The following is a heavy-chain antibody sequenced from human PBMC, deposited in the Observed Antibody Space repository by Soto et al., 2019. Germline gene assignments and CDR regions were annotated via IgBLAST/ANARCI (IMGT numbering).Heavy chain of an antibody. D-gene: IGHD1-26*01. V-gene: IGHV3-13*01. Sequence: EVQLVESGGGLVQPGGSLRLSCAAPGFTFSSYDWHWARQATGKGLEWFSAIGTAGDTHYPGSVKGRFTISRENAKNSLYLQMNSLRAEDTAVYYCARGDGSYFYYWGQGTLVTVSS. CDR2: IGTAGDT. J-gene: IGHJ4*02. CDR3: ARGDGSYFYY. CDR1: GFTFSSYD.